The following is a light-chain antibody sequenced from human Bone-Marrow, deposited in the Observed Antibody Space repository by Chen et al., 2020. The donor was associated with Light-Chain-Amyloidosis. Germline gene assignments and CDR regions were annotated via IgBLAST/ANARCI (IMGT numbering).Light chain of an antibody. Sequence: QSALTQHAYVSGSAGQSITIACTGTSSDVGGDNHVSWYQQHPDKAPKLMIYEVTNRPSWVPDRFSGSKSDNTASLTISALQPEDEADYFCSSYTITNTLVFGSGPRVTVL. CDR2: EVT. J-gene: IGLJ1*01. CDR1: SSDVGGDNH. CDR3: SSYTITNTLV. V-gene: IGLV2-14*01.